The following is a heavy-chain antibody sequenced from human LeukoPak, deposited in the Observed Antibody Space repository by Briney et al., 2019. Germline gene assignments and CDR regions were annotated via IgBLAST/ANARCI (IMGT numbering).Heavy chain of an antibody. J-gene: IGHJ4*02. Sequence: RGSLRLSCAASGFTFSSYGMHWVCQAPGKGLEWVAVISYDGSNKYYADSVRGRFTISRDNSKNTLYLQMNSLRAEDTAVYYCANSYGSNSIFDYWGQGTLVTVSS. D-gene: IGHD4-23*01. V-gene: IGHV3-30*18. CDR3: ANSYGSNSIFDY. CDR2: ISYDGSNK. CDR1: GFTFSSYG.